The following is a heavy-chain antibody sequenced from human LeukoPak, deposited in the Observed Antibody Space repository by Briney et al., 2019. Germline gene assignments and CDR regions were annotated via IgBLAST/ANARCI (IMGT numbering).Heavy chain of an antibody. D-gene: IGHD6-19*01. J-gene: IGHJ5*02. CDR1: GYTYTGYY. Sequence: GASVKVSCKASGYTYTGYYMHWVRQAPGQGLEWMGWMNPNSGNTGYAQKFQGRVTMTRNTSISTAYMELSSLRSEDTAVYYCARVSSSGWYWFDPWGQGTLVTVSS. CDR3: ARVSSSGWYWFDP. V-gene: IGHV1-8*02. CDR2: MNPNSGNT.